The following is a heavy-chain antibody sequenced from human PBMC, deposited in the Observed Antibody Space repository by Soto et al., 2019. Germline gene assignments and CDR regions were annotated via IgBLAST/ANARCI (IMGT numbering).Heavy chain of an antibody. V-gene: IGHV1-69*13. CDR1: GGTLSSYA. CDR3: ARDRSPSESSWYVHYYYGMDV. Sequence: GASVKVSCKASGGTLSSYAISWVRQAPGQGLEWMGGIIPIFGTANYAQKFQGRVTITADESTSTAYMELSSLRSEDTAVYYCARDRSPSESSWYVHYYYGMDVWGQGTTVTLSS. CDR2: IIPIFGTA. J-gene: IGHJ6*02. D-gene: IGHD6-13*01.